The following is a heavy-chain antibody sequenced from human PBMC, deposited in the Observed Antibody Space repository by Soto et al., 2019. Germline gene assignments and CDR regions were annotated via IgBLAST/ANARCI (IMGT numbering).Heavy chain of an antibody. V-gene: IGHV3-21*01. CDR3: ARPLDGTTGTTGDAFDI. D-gene: IGHD1-1*01. J-gene: IGHJ3*02. Sequence: GGSLRLSCAASGFTFSSYSMNWVRQAPGKGLEWVSSISSSSSYIYYADSVKGRFTISRDNAKNSLYLQMNSLRAEDTAVYYCARPLDGTTGTTGDAFDIWGQGTMVTVSS. CDR1: GFTFSSYS. CDR2: ISSSSSYI.